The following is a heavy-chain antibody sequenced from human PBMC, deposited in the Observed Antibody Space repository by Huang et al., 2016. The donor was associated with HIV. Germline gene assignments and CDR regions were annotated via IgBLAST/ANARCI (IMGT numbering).Heavy chain of an antibody. D-gene: IGHD3-9*01. Sequence: EVHLVESGGDLVQPGGSLRLSCVASGFNFSAYWMSWVRQAPGKGLEWEANIKQDGSGKNYVDSVKGRFTISRDNAKNSVYLQLTSLRAEDTAVYYCARGGIYYDVLTGRHYYYNGLDVWGQGTTVTVSS. CDR3: ARGGIYYDVLTGRHYYYNGLDV. V-gene: IGHV3-7*01. CDR1: GFNFSAYW. CDR2: IKQDGSGK. J-gene: IGHJ6*02.